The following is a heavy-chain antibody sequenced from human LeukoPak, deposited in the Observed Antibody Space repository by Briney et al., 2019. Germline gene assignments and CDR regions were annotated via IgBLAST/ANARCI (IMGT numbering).Heavy chain of an antibody. J-gene: IGHJ6*02. CDR3: ARQVAAAGTGGLLLGYGMDV. CDR2: IYPGDSDT. Sequence: GESLKISCKGSGYTFTNFWIAWVRQMPGKGLEWMGFIYPGDSDTRYSPSFQGQVTISADKSINTAYLQWSSLKASDTAIYYCARQVAAAGTGGLLLGYGMDVWGQGTTVTVSS. CDR1: GYTFTNFW. D-gene: IGHD6-13*01. V-gene: IGHV5-51*01.